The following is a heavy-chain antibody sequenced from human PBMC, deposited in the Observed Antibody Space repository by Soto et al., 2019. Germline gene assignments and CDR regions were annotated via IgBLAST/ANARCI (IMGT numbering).Heavy chain of an antibody. D-gene: IGHD4-4*01. V-gene: IGHV1-18*04. J-gene: IGHJ6*02. Sequence: ASVKVSCKASGYTFTSYGISWVRQAPGQGLEWMGWISAYNGNTNYAQKLQGRVTMTTDTSTSTAYMELRSLGSDDTAVYYCARGGTVRLHRLDRSKGMDVWGQGTTVTVSS. CDR1: GYTFTSYG. CDR2: ISAYNGNT. CDR3: ARGGTVRLHRLDRSKGMDV.